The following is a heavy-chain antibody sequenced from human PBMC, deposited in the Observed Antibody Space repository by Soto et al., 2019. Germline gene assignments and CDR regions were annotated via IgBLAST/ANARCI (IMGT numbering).Heavy chain of an antibody. V-gene: IGHV1-8*01. CDR2: MNPNSGNT. D-gene: IGHD3-22*01. CDR1: GYTFTSYD. Sequence: ASVKVSCTASGYTFTSYDINWVRQATGQGFEYLGWMNPNSGNTGYVKKFQGRVTMTRDTSMSTAYMELSSLRSEDTAVYYCARGAYYYDSSGYYGYFDLWGRGTLVTVSS. J-gene: IGHJ2*01. CDR3: ARGAYYYDSSGYYGYFDL.